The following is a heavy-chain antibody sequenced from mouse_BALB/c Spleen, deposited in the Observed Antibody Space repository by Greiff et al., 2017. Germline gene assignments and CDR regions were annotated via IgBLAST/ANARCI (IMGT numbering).Heavy chain of an antibody. J-gene: IGHJ4*01. CDR2: INPSNGRT. D-gene: IGHD2-10*01. V-gene: IGHV1S81*02. CDR3: ARSGLLSYYAMDY. CDR1: GYTFTSYW. Sequence: QVQLQQPGAELVKPGASVKLSCKASGYTFTSYWMHWVKQRPGQGLEWIGEINPSNGRTNYNEKFKSKATLTVDKSSSTAYMQLSSLTSEDSAVYYCARSGLLSYYAMDYWGQGTSVTVSS.